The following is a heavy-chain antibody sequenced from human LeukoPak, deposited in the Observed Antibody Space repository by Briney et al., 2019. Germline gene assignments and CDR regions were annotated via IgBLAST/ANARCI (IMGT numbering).Heavy chain of an antibody. CDR2: ISVNNGGT. Sequence: ASVKVSCKASGYTFTTYSLAWVRQAPGQSLEWMGWISVNNGGTNYAQSFQDRVTLTRDTSTNTAYLELRSLRSGDTAIIYCATAPQPRGYFLHWGQGTLVTVSS. CDR3: ATAPQPRGYFLH. V-gene: IGHV1-18*01. CDR1: GYTFTTYS. D-gene: IGHD2-2*01. J-gene: IGHJ1*01.